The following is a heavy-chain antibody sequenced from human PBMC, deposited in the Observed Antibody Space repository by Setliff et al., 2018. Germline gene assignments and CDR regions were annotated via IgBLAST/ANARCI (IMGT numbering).Heavy chain of an antibody. CDR3: RLWFRELLRDY. CDR2: VRFDGSYK. D-gene: IGHD3-10*01. J-gene: IGHJ4*02. CDR1: GFVFGTYG. Sequence: GESLKISCAASGFVFGTYGMHWVRQAPGKGLDWVASVRFDGSYKVYADSVKGRFTISRDNSENMLYLQMSSLRPEDSAVYFCRLWFRELLRDYWGQGTLVTVSS. V-gene: IGHV3-30*02.